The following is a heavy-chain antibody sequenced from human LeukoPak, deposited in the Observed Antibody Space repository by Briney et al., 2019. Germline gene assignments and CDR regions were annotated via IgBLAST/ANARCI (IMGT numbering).Heavy chain of an antibody. CDR3: ARAYSGFSSRGFDY. V-gene: IGHV3-33*01. J-gene: IGHJ4*02. CDR2: IWYDGSNK. CDR1: GFTFSSYG. D-gene: IGHD5-12*01. Sequence: GGSRRLSWATSGFTFSSYGMPWVGQAQGKGLEWVEDIWYDGSNKYYADSVKGRFTISRDNSKNTVSLQMTSLRAEDTAVYYCARAYSGFSSRGFDYWGQGTLVSVSS.